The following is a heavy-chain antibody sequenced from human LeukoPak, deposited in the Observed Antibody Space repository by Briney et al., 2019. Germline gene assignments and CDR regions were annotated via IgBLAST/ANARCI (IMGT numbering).Heavy chain of an antibody. CDR1: GGTFSSYA. Sequence: SVKVSCKASGGTFSSYAISWVRQAPGQGLEWMGWIIPILGIANYAQKFQGRVTITADKSTSTAYMELSSLRSEDTAVYYCARDRKGDYDILTGYDYWGQGTLVTVSS. J-gene: IGHJ4*02. D-gene: IGHD3-9*01. V-gene: IGHV1-69*10. CDR3: ARDRKGDYDILTGYDY. CDR2: IIPILGIA.